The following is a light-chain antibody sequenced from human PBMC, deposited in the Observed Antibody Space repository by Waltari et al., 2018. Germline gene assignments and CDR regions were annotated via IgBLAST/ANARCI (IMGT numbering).Light chain of an antibody. V-gene: IGKV4-1*01. J-gene: IGKJ4*01. CDR2: WAS. Sequence: DIVMTQSPESLTVSLGDRATINCKSSQSLFYNSNNQNYLAWYQQKPGQPPKVLIYWASTRESGAPERFSGSGSGTDFTLTITNLQPEDVAVYYCQQYYSTFLTFGGGTKVE. CDR3: QQYYSTFLT. CDR1: QSLFYNSNNQNY.